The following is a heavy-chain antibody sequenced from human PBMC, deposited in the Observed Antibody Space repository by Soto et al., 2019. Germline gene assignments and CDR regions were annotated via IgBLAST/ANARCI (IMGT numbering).Heavy chain of an antibody. CDR1: GFTVSSEY. D-gene: IGHD4-17*01. CDR3: ARAYGGNPALFDP. V-gene: IGHV3-53*01. J-gene: IGHJ5*02. CDR2: IYTGGST. Sequence: EVQLVESGGGLVQPGGSLRLSCAASGFTVSSEYMSWVRQAPGKGLEWVSVIYTGGSTYYADSVKGRFTFSRDNSNNTLYLQMNSLAAEDTAVYYCARAYGGNPALFDPWGQGTLVTVSS.